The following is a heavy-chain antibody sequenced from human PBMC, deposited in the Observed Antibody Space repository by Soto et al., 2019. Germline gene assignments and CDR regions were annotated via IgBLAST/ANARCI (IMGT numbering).Heavy chain of an antibody. CDR3: ARDTVEGYDFWSGYPTYYYYGMDV. D-gene: IGHD3-3*01. J-gene: IGHJ6*02. Sequence: ASVKVSCKASGYTFTGYYMHWVRQAPGQGLEWMGWINPNSGGTNYAQKFQGRVTMTRDTSISTAYMELSRLRSDDTAVYYCARDTVEGYDFWSGYPTYYYYGMDVWGQRTTVTVSS. V-gene: IGHV1-2*02. CDR2: INPNSGGT. CDR1: GYTFTGYY.